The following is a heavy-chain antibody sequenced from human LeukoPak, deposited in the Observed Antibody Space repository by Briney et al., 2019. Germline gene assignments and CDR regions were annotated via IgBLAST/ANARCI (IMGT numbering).Heavy chain of an antibody. J-gene: IGHJ6*02. V-gene: IGHV3-53*01. Sequence: GGSLRLSCAASGFTVSSNYMSWVRQAPGKGLEWVSVIYSGGSSYYADSVKGRFTISRDNSKNTLYLQMNSLRAEDTAVYYCARAYCSSTSCYGMYYYGMDVWGQGTTVTVSS. D-gene: IGHD2-2*01. CDR3: ARAYCSSTSCYGMYYYGMDV. CDR2: IYSGGSS. CDR1: GFTVSSNY.